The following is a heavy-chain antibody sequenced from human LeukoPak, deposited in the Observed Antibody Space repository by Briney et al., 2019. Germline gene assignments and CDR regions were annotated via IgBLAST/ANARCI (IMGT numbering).Heavy chain of an antibody. V-gene: IGHV3-21*01. CDR2: ISSSSSYI. J-gene: IGHJ4*02. CDR3: ASVDYYGSGNYYNDVDY. CDR1: GFTFSSYS. D-gene: IGHD3-10*01. Sequence: GGSLRLSCAASGFTFSSYSMNWVRQAPEKGLECVSSISSSSSYIYYADSVKGRFTISRDNAKNSLYLQMNSLRAEDTALYYCASVDYYGSGNYYNDVDYWGQGTLVTVSS.